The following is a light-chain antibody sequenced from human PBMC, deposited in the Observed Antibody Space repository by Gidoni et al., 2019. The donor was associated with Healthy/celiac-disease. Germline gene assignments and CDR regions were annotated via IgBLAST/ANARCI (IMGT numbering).Light chain of an antibody. J-gene: IGKJ1*01. CDR2: DAS. CDR1: ESVSSY. V-gene: IGKV3-11*01. Sequence: VLTQHPATLSLSLGDRATLSCGASESVSSYLAWYQQKPGQAPRLLIYDASNRATGIPARFSGSGSGTDFTLTISSLEPEDFAVYYCQQRSNWPPTFGQGTKVEIK. CDR3: QQRSNWPPT.